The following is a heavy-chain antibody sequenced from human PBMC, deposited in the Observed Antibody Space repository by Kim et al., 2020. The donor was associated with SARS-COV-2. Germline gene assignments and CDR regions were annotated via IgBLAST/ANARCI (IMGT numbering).Heavy chain of an antibody. J-gene: IGHJ6*02. Sequence: GGSLRLSCAASGFTFSSYAMHWVRQAPGKGLEWVAVISYDGSNKYYADSVKGRFTISRDNSKNTLYLQMNSLRAEDTAVYYCARDHQDSGYDQRGIYYYYGMDVWGQGTTVTVSS. CDR3: ARDHQDSGYDQRGIYYYYGMDV. V-gene: IGHV3-30*04. D-gene: IGHD5-12*01. CDR2: ISYDGSNK. CDR1: GFTFSSYA.